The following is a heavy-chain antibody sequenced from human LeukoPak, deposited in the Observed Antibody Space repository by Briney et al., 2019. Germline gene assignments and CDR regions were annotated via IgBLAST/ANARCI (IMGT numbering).Heavy chain of an antibody. Sequence: ASVKVSCKASGYTFATYGFCWVRQAPGHGLEWMGWISANSGKTDYAQKFQGRVTMTTDTSTTTAYMELRSLRPDDTALYFCAKVAGDRMDHWGQGTLLTVSS. CDR3: AKVAGDRMDH. D-gene: IGHD2-2*03. V-gene: IGHV1-18*01. CDR2: ISANSGKT. J-gene: IGHJ4*02. CDR1: GYTFATYG.